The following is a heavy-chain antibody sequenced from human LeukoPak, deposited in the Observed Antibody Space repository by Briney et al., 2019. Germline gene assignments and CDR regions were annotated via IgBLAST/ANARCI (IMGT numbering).Heavy chain of an antibody. Sequence: PSGTLSLTCTVSGDSISNNFWSWIRQPPGKGLEWIGYVYDSGHTNYNPSLKSRVTISLDTSKNQFYLKLTSVTAADTAVYYCARQTGTVTSIGYWGQGALVTVSS. D-gene: IGHD1/OR15-1a*01. CDR1: GDSISNNF. CDR3: ARQTGTVTSIGY. V-gene: IGHV4-59*01. J-gene: IGHJ4*02. CDR2: VYDSGHT.